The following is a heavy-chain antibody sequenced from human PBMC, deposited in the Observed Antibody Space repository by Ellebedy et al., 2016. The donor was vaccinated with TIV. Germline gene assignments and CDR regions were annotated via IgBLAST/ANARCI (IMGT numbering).Heavy chain of an antibody. D-gene: IGHD5-12*01. Sequence: GESLKISCATSGFSFSDYWLAWVRQAPGKGLEWVANISEDGGDKYYLDSVKGRFTISRDKDKNTLYLQMNSLRAEDTAVYYCARDDDPNSGYDPYYYFDLWGRGTLVTVSS. J-gene: IGHJ2*01. CDR2: ISEDGGDK. V-gene: IGHV3-7*01. CDR3: ARDDDPNSGYDPYYYFDL. CDR1: GFSFSDYW.